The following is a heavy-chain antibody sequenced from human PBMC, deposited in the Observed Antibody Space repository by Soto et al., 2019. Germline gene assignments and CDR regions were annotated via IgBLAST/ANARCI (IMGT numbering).Heavy chain of an antibody. J-gene: IGHJ6*02. CDR2: IIPIFGTA. V-gene: IGHV1-69*01. CDR3: ARDRGYCSGGSCYSGVGSGMDV. CDR1: GGTFSSYA. Sequence: QVQLVQSGAEVKKPGSSVKVSCKASGGTFSSYAISWVRQAPGQGLEWMGGIIPIFGTANYEQKFQGRVTITADESASTAYMELSGLRSEDTAVYYCARDRGYCSGGSCYSGVGSGMDVWGQGTTVTVSS. D-gene: IGHD2-15*01.